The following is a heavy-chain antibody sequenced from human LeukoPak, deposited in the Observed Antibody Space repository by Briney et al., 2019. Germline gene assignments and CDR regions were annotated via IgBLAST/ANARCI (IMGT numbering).Heavy chain of an antibody. CDR2: ISGSGGST. D-gene: IGHD3-10*01. CDR1: GFTFSSYA. J-gene: IGHJ4*02. CDR3: AKYEKMMVRGAAISY. V-gene: IGHV3-23*01. Sequence: GGSLRLSCAASGFTFSSYAMSWVRQAPGKGLEWVSAISGSGGSTYYADSVKGRLTISRDNSKNTLYLQMNSLRAEDTAVYYCAKYEKMMVRGAAISYWGQGTLVTVSS.